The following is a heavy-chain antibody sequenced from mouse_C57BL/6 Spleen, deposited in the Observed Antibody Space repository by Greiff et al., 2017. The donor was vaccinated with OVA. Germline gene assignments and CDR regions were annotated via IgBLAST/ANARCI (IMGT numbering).Heavy chain of an antibody. CDR2: INPSNGGT. J-gene: IGHJ1*03. CDR3: ATTVVATRYFDV. V-gene: IGHV1-53*01. D-gene: IGHD1-1*01. CDR1: GYTFTSYW. Sequence: QVQLQQPGTELVKPGASVKLSCKASGYTFTSYWMHWVKQRPGQGLEWIGNINPSNGGTNYNEKFKSKATLTVDKSSSTAYMPLSSLTSEDSAVYYCATTVVATRYFDVWGTGTTVTVSS.